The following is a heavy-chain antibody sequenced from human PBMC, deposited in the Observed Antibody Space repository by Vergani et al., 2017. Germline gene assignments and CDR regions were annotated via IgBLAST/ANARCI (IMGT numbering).Heavy chain of an antibody. CDR2: INHSGST. V-gene: IGHV4-34*01. CDR3: ARDGAPYYYDSSGYLGY. CDR1: GGPFSGYY. J-gene: IGHJ4*02. D-gene: IGHD3-22*01. Sequence: QVQLQQWGAGLLKPSETLSLTCGVYGGPFSGYYWNWIRQPPGKGLEWIGEINHSGSTNYNPSLKSRVTISVDTSKNQFSLKLSSVTAADTAVYYCARDGAPYYYDSSGYLGYWGQGTLVTVSS.